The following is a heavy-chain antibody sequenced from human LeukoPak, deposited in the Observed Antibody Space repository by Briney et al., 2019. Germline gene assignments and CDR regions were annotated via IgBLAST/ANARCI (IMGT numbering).Heavy chain of an antibody. D-gene: IGHD4-17*01. CDR3: AKDSSVPYGITD. J-gene: IGHJ4*02. CDR1: GFTFSKYA. V-gene: IGHV3-23*01. Sequence: GGSLRLSCAASGFTFSKYAMSWVRQAPGKGLEWVSATSPSDGNTFYADTVKGRFTISRDNSKSTLSLQMNNLRAEDTALYYCAKDSSVPYGITDWGQGTLVTVS. CDR2: TSPSDGNT.